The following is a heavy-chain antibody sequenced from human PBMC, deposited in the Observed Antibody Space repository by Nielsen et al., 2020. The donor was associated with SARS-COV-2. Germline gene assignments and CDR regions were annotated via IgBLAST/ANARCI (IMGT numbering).Heavy chain of an antibody. CDR1: GFTFRNYA. J-gene: IGHJ4*02. Sequence: GESLKISCVASGFTFRNYAMTWVRQVPGKGLEWVSGISGSGDKHNADSVEGRFSISRDNSRRTLYLQMNFLTAEDTAVYYCAKLNRYELTTAMASSYYCDSWGQGTLVTVSS. D-gene: IGHD5-18*01. V-gene: IGHV3-23*01. CDR2: ISGSGDK. CDR3: AKLNRYELTTAMASSYYCDS.